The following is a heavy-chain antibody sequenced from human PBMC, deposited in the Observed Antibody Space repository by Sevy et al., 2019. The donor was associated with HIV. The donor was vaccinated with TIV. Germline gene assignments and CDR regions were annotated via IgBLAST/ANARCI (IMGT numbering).Heavy chain of an antibody. J-gene: IGHJ4*02. V-gene: IGHV3-73*01. CDR1: GFTFSGSA. D-gene: IGHD3-22*01. CDR3: TRLGLLYDSSGYYYGY. Sequence: GGSLRLSCAASGFTFSGSAMHWVRQASGKGLEWVGRIRSKANSYATAYAASVKGRFTISRDDSKNTAYLQMNSLKTEDKAVYYCTRLGLLYDSSGYYYGYWGQGTLVTVSS. CDR2: IRSKANSYAT.